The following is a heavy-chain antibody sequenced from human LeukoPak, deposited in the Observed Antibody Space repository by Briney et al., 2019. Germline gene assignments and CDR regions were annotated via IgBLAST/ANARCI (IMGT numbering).Heavy chain of an antibody. Sequence: ASVKVSCKASGYTFTSYGISWVRQAPGQGLEWMGWITAYNGNTNYARNLQGRVATTTDTSTSTAYMELRSLRSDDTAVYYCARGGMTTPMDSWGQGTLVTVSS. CDR2: ITAYNGNT. D-gene: IGHD4-17*01. V-gene: IGHV1-18*01. CDR3: ARGGMTTPMDS. CDR1: GYTFTSYG. J-gene: IGHJ4*02.